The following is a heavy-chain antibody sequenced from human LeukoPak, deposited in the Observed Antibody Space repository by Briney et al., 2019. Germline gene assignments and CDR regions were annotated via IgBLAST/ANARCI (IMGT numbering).Heavy chain of an antibody. J-gene: IGHJ4*02. CDR1: GFSFTYNA. Sequence: PGGSLRLSCAASGFSFTYNAMTWVRQSPGKGLEWVSGISTSGGSSSYADSVKGRFTISRDNPRNTLYMQMNSLRAEDTALYYCAIMHPYYDGSGYWVQWGQGTLVTVSS. CDR2: ISTSGGSS. CDR3: AIMHPYYDGSGYWVQ. D-gene: IGHD3-22*01. V-gene: IGHV3-23*01.